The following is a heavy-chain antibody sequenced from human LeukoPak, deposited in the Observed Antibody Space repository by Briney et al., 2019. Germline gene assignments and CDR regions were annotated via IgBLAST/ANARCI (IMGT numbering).Heavy chain of an antibody. V-gene: IGHV4-30-2*01. CDR1: GGSISSGGYY. J-gene: IGHJ5*02. Sequence: SETLSLTCTVSGGSISSGGYYWSWIRQPPGKGLEWIGYIYHSGSTYYNPSLKSRVTISVDRSKNQFSLKLSSVTAADTAVYYCARGGYCSSASCPLHWFDPWGQGTLVTVSS. CDR2: IYHSGST. D-gene: IGHD2-2*01. CDR3: ARGGYCSSASCPLHWFDP.